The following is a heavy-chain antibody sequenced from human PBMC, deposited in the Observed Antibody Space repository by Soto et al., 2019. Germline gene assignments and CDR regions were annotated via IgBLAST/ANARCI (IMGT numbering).Heavy chain of an antibody. CDR3: ARDLMVRDIGAQYYYGMDV. D-gene: IGHD3-10*01. V-gene: IGHV4-31*03. Sequence: QVQLQESGPGLVKPSQTLSLTCTVSGGSISSGGYYWSWIRQHPGKGLEWIGYIYYSGSTYYNPSLKSRVTISVDTSKNQFSLKLSSVTAADTAVYYCARDLMVRDIGAQYYYGMDVWGQGTTVTVSS. CDR2: IYYSGST. J-gene: IGHJ6*02. CDR1: GGSISSGGYY.